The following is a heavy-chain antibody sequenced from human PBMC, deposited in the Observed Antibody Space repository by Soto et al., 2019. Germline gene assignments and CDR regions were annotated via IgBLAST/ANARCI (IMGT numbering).Heavy chain of an antibody. J-gene: IGHJ4*02. D-gene: IGHD7-27*01. V-gene: IGHV1-69*02. Sequence: QVQLVQSGAEVKKPGSSVKVSCKASGGTFSSYTISWVRQAPGQGLEWMGRIIPILGIANYAQKFQGRVTITADKSTGTAYMELSSLRSEDTAVYYCASPWGATYYFDYWGQGTLVTVSS. CDR1: GGTFSSYT. CDR2: IIPILGIA. CDR3: ASPWGATYYFDY.